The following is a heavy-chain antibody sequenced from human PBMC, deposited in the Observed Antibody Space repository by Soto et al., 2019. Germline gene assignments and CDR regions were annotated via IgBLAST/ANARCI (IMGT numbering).Heavy chain of an antibody. D-gene: IGHD6-13*01. J-gene: IGHJ4*02. CDR2: IIPIFGTR. Sequence: QVQLVQSGAEVKKPGSSVKVSCKASGGTFSSYAISWVRQAPGQGLEWMGGIIPIFGTRNYAQKFQGRVTITADEFTSTAYMELSSLRSEDKAVYYCATEARTTAGRANDYWGQGTLVTVSS. V-gene: IGHV1-69*12. CDR1: GGTFSSYA. CDR3: ATEARTTAGRANDY.